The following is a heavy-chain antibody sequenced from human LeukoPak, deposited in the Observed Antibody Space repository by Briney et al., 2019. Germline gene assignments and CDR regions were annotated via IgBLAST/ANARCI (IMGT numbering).Heavy chain of an antibody. CDR3: ARVLRYCSGGNCYSGGLGYMDV. V-gene: IGHV3-11*01. Sequence: GGSLRLSCAASGFTFSDYNMRWIRQAPGKGPEWVSSISRSGSTKYYADSVKGRFTISRDNAKNSLFLQMNSLRAEDTAVYYCARVLRYCSGGNCYSGGLGYMDVWGKGTTVTISS. D-gene: IGHD2-15*01. CDR1: GFTFSDYN. CDR2: ISRSGSTK. J-gene: IGHJ6*03.